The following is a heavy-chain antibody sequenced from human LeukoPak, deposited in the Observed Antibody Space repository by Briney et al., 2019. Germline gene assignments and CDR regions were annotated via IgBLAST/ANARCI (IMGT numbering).Heavy chain of an antibody. V-gene: IGHV7-4-1*02. Sequence: GASVKVSCKASGYTFTSYAMNWVRQAPGQGLEWMGWINTNTGNPTYAQGFTGRFVFSLDTSVSTAYMELSSLRSEDTAVYYCARRGGLEWDPLDAFDIWGQGTMVTVSS. CDR1: GYTFTSYA. CDR2: INTNTGNP. CDR3: ARRGGLEWDPLDAFDI. J-gene: IGHJ3*02. D-gene: IGHD3-3*01.